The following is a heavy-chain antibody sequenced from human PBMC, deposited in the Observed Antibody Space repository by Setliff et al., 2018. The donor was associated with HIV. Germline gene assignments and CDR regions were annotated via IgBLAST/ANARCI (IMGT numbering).Heavy chain of an antibody. V-gene: IGHV4-34*01. J-gene: IGHJ6*02. CDR3: ARGRDCDSSNCLLRYYYNYGMDV. CDR2: VVDSGNV. D-gene: IGHD2-2*01. CDR1: GGSLTYYY. Sequence: PSETLSLTCSIYGGSLTYYYWSWLRQSPGKGLEWIGEVVDSGNVNYNPSLKSRVTISVDPSKKEFSLKLASVTAADTAVYFCARGRDCDSSNCLLRYYYNYGMDVWGQGTTVTVSS.